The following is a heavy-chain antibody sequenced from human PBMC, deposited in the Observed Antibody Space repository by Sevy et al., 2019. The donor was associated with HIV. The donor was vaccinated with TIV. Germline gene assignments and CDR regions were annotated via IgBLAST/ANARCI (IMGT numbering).Heavy chain of an antibody. CDR3: AKGYCSGGSCPRDYYYYGMDV. J-gene: IGHJ6*02. Sequence: GGSLRLSCAASGFTFSTYAMNWVRQAPGKGLEWVSSISGSGRSTYYADPVEGRFTISRDNSKNTLYLQMNSLRADDTAVYYCAKGYCSGGSCPRDYYYYGMDVWGQGTTVTVSS. V-gene: IGHV3-23*01. CDR2: ISGSGRST. D-gene: IGHD2-15*01. CDR1: GFTFSTYA.